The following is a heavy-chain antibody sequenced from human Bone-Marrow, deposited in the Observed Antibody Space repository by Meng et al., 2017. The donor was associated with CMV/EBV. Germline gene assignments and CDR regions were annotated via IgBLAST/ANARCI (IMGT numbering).Heavy chain of an antibody. J-gene: IGHJ4*02. V-gene: IGHV3-21*01. D-gene: IGHD3-22*01. CDR1: GFTFSSYS. Sequence: GESLKISCAASGFTFSSYSMNWVRQAPGKGLEWVSSISSSSSYIYYADSVKGRFTISRDNAKNSLYLQMNSLRAEDTAVYYCARDLNYYDSSGSPLEYWGQGKRVNVAS. CDR3: ARDLNYYDSSGSPLEY. CDR2: ISSSSSYI.